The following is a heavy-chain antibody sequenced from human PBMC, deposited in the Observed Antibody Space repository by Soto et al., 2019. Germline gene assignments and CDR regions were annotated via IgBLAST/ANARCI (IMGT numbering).Heavy chain of an antibody. CDR1: GFVFSDYA. CDR2: ISAGGSDT. Sequence: AGSLRLSCVASGFVFSDYAMSWVRQAPGKGLEWVSAISAGGSDTYYADSVKGRFTVSRVNSESTLYLQMNTLRAEDTAIYYCASVPIWCGSSSCYTEGFDSWGQGTLVTVSS. D-gene: IGHD2-2*01. CDR3: ASVPIWCGSSSCYTEGFDS. V-gene: IGHV3-23*01. J-gene: IGHJ4*02.